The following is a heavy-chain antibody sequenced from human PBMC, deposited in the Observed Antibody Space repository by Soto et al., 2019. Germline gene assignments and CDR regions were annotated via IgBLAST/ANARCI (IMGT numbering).Heavy chain of an antibody. D-gene: IGHD1-26*01. V-gene: IGHV3-74*01. CDR3: ARGGAMGVDY. CDR1: GFTFNNKW. J-gene: IGHJ4*02. CDR2: IDGAAATT. Sequence: GGSLRLSCTASGFTFNNKWMHWVRQAPGKGLVWLSRIDGAAATTNYADSVKGRFTISRDNAKNIVFLHVNGLTDEDTAVYYCARGGAMGVDYWGQGTLVTVSS.